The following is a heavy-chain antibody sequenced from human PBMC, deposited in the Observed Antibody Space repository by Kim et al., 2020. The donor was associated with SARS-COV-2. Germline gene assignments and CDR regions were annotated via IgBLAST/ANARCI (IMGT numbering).Heavy chain of an antibody. J-gene: IGHJ3*02. Sequence: ADSVKRQFTISRDHDKNALYLPMNGLRDEDTAVYYCARDPMIVVVSAFDIWGQGTMVTVSS. V-gene: IGHV3-48*02. D-gene: IGHD3-22*01. CDR3: ARDPMIVVVSAFDI.